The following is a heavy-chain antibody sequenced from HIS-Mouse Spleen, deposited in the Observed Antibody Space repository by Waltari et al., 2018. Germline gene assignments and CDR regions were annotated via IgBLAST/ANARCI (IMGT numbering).Heavy chain of an antibody. D-gene: IGHD6-13*01. Sequence: QVQLQQWGAGLLKPSETLSLTCAVYGGSFSGYYWSWIRQPPGKGLEWIGEINHSGSTNYHPSLKSRVTISVDTSKNQFSLKLSSVTAADTAVYYCARVGSSWTPFDYWGQGTLVTVSS. CDR3: ARVGSSWTPFDY. CDR1: GGSFSGYY. V-gene: IGHV4-34*01. J-gene: IGHJ4*02. CDR2: INHSGST.